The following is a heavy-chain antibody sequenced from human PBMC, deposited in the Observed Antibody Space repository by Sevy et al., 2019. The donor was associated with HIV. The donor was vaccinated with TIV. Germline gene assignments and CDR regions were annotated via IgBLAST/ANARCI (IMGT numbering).Heavy chain of an antibody. V-gene: IGHV3-48*03. J-gene: IGHJ4*02. D-gene: IGHD1-26*01. CDR2: ISSDATSI. Sequence: GGSLRLSCAASGFAFSSYDIHWVRQAPGKWLDWISFISSDATSINYADSVKGRFTISRDNAKTSLYLQMNSLRAEDTAVYYCARDLPPSATIVPHFDYWGQGALVTVSS. CDR1: GFAFSSYD. CDR3: ARDLPPSATIVPHFDY.